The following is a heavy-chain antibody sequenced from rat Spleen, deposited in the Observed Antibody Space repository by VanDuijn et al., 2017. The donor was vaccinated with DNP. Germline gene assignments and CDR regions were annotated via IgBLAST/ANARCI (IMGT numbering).Heavy chain of an antibody. CDR1: GFSLTSYN. Sequence: QVQLKESGPGLVQPSQTLSLTCTVAGFSLTSYNVHWVRQPPGKGLEWLGVIWNTGGTRYNSALKSRLSNSKDTSKSQVFLKMNSLQTEDTATYYCASYNNHGLDYWGQGVMVTVSS. CDR3: ASYNNHGLDY. D-gene: IGHD1-10*01. CDR2: IWNTGGT. J-gene: IGHJ2*01. V-gene: IGHV2-41*01.